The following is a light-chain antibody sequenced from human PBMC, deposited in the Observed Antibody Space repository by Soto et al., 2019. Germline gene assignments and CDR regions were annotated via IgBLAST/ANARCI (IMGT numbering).Light chain of an antibody. V-gene: IGKV3-20*01. CDR2: GAS. Sequence: DNVLTQSPGTLSLSPGERATLSCRASQSVSNNYLAWYQQKPGQAPRLLIYGASNRATGIPDRFSGSGSGTDFTLTISRLEPEDFAVYYCQQYGSSGTFGQGTKVDVK. J-gene: IGKJ1*01. CDR3: QQYGSSGT. CDR1: QSVSNNY.